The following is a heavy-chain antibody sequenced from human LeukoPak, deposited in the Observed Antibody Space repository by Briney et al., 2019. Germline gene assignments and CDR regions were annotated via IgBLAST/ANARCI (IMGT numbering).Heavy chain of an antibody. CDR3: VRGFRGYSFDY. V-gene: IGHV3-23*01. CDR1: GFPFSSYA. J-gene: IGHJ4*02. CDR2: ISGSGGGT. Sequence: GGSLRLSCAGSGFPFSSYAMSWVRQAPGKRLQWVSAISGSGGGTYYADSVKGRFTISRDNSKNTLFLQMNSLRAEDTAVYYCVRGFRGYSFDYWGQGTLVTVSS.